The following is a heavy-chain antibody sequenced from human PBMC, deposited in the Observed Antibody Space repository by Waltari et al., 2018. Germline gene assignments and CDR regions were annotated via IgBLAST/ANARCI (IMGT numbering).Heavy chain of an antibody. D-gene: IGHD6-13*01. Sequence: QVQLQESGPGLVKPSETLSLTCTVSGGSISSHYWSWLRQPPGKGLEWIGYIYYSGSTNYNPSLKSRVTISVDTSKNQFSLKLSSVTAADTAVYYCARATIFSSSKKFDPWGQGTLVTVSS. V-gene: IGHV4-59*11. J-gene: IGHJ5*02. CDR1: GGSISSHY. CDR2: IYYSGST. CDR3: ARATIFSSSKKFDP.